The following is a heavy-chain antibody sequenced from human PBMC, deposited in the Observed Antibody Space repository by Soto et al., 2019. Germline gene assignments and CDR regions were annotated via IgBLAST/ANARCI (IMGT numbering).Heavy chain of an antibody. CDR3: ASGVAWSGYYSTYYYGMDV. V-gene: IGHV1-18*04. CDR1: GYTFTSYG. D-gene: IGHD3-3*01. Sequence: ASVKVSCKASGYTFTSYGISWVRQAPGQGLEWMGWISAYNGNTNYAQKLQGRVTMTTDTSTSTAYMELRSLRSDDTAMYYCASGVAWSGYYSTYYYGMDVWGQGTTVTVSS. J-gene: IGHJ6*02. CDR2: ISAYNGNT.